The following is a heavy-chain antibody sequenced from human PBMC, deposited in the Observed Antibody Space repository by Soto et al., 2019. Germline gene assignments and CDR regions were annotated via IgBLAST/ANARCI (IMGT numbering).Heavy chain of an antibody. V-gene: IGHV4-39*07. D-gene: IGHD3-22*01. CDR3: ARTMLVVVYAFDI. J-gene: IGHJ3*02. CDR2: IYYSGST. Sequence: SETLSLTCTVSGGSISSSSYYWGRIRQPPGKGLEWIGSIYYSGSTYYNLSLKSRVTKSVDKSENQFSLKLSSVTAADTAVYYCARTMLVVVYAFDIWGQGTMVTVSS. CDR1: GGSISSSSYY.